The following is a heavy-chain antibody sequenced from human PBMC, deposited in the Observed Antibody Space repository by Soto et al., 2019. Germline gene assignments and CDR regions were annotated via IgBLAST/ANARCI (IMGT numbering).Heavy chain of an antibody. J-gene: IGHJ4*02. Sequence: EVQLLESGGGLVQPGESLRLSCAASGLSFRSYAMSWVRQAPGKGLEWVSIIGVGGGDRYYPESVKVRFTISRDNSRDTLYLEMNSLRDEDTAVCYCARVRFAELVWGQGTLVTVSS. CDR2: IGVGGGDR. CDR3: ARVRFAELV. V-gene: IGHV3-23*01. CDR1: GLSFRSYA. D-gene: IGHD3-10*01.